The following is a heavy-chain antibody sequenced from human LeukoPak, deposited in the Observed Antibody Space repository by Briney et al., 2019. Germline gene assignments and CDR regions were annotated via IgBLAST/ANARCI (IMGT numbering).Heavy chain of an antibody. V-gene: IGHV4-39*07. CDR2: IYYTGTT. Sequence: PSETLSLTCAVSGGSISSTNYYWGWIRQPPGKGLEWIGTIYYTGTTYYNPSLKSRVTISVDRSKNQFSLKLSSVTAADTAVYYCASLYYDILTGYPDFDYWGQGTLVTVSS. CDR3: ASLYYDILTGYPDFDY. CDR1: GGSISSTNYY. D-gene: IGHD3-9*01. J-gene: IGHJ4*02.